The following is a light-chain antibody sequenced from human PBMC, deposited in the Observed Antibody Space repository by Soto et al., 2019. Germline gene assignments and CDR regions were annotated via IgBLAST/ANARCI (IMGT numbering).Light chain of an antibody. CDR3: QSYDSGVTGSV. J-gene: IGLJ1*01. V-gene: IGLV1-40*01. Sequence: QAVLTHPPSVSWAPGHTVTISCTGSSSNIGAGFDVHWYQQVPGTAPKLVLYSNTARPSGVPDRFSGSRSGSSGSLAITGLHPEGEADYYCQSYDSGVTGSVFGTGTKVTVL. CDR1: SSNIGAGFD. CDR2: SNT.